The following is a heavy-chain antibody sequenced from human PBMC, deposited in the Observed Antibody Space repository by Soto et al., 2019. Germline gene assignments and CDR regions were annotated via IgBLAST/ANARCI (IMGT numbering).Heavy chain of an antibody. CDR1: GFTFSSCA. CDR2: ISYDGSNK. Sequence: GGSLRLSCAASGFTFSSCAMHWVRQAPGKGLEWVALISYDGSNKYYADSVKGRFTISRDNSKNTLYLQMNSLRAEDTAVYYCARDKSGFRFLEWSYYFDYWGQVYLVTVSS. CDR3: ARDKSGFRFLEWSYYFDY. V-gene: IGHV3-30-3*01. D-gene: IGHD3-3*01. J-gene: IGHJ4*02.